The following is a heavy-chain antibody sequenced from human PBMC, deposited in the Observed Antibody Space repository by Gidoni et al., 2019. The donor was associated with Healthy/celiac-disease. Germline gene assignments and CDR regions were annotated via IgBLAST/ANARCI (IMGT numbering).Heavy chain of an antibody. CDR3: AIGWDYDSTFDY. V-gene: IGHV1-8*01. CDR2: INANSGNT. J-gene: IGHJ4*02. D-gene: IGHD3-3*01. Sequence: QVQLVQSGAEVKKTGASVKVSCKASGYLFTSYDIIWVRQATGQGLEWRGWINANSGNTGYAQKFRGRVTMTRNTSISTVYMELSSLRSEDTAVYYCAIGWDYDSTFDYWGQGTLVTVSS. CDR1: GYLFTSYD.